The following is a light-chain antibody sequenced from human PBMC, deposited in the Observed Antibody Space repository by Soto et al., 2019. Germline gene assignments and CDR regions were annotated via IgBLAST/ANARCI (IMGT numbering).Light chain of an antibody. CDR1: SSDVGTYNL. V-gene: IGLV2-23*02. CDR3: CSYAGSSTWV. J-gene: IGLJ3*02. Sequence: QSVLTQPASVSGSPGQSITISCTGTSSDVGTYNLVSWYQHHPGKAPKLIIYEVSKRPSGVSNRFSGSKSGNTASLTISGLQAEDEADYFCCSYAGSSTWVFGGGTQLTVL. CDR2: EVS.